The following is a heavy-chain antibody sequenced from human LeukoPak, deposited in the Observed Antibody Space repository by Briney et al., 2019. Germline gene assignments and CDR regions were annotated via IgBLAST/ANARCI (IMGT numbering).Heavy chain of an antibody. Sequence: ASVKVSCKASGYTFTSYGISWVRQAPGQGLEWMGWISAYNGNTNYAQKLQGRVTMTTDTSTSTAYMELRSLRSDDTAVYYCARDPTFDIVVVPAASGFDPWGQGTLVTVSS. V-gene: IGHV1-18*01. CDR1: GYTFTSYG. D-gene: IGHD2-2*01. J-gene: IGHJ5*02. CDR2: ISAYNGNT. CDR3: ARDPTFDIVVVPAASGFDP.